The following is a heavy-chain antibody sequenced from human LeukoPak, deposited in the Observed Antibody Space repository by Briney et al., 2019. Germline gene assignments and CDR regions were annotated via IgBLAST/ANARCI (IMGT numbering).Heavy chain of an antibody. J-gene: IGHJ4*02. CDR1: GFTFSSYG. CDR3: ARGGDYYDSSGYFWRPAEIDY. D-gene: IGHD3-22*01. CDR2: INRDGSTT. Sequence: PGGSLRLSCAASGFTFSSYGMHWVRQAPGKGLVWVSRINRDGSTTTYADSVKGRFTVSRDNAKNTLNLQMNSLRAEDTAVYYCARGGDYYDSSGYFWRPAEIDYWGQGTLVTVSS. V-gene: IGHV3-74*03.